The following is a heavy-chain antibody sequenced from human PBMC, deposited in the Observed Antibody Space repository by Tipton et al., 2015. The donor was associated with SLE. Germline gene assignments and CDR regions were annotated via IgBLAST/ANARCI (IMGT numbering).Heavy chain of an antibody. CDR3: ARGYMVQGIYIYLDY. CDR2: ISRTNSYI. D-gene: IGHD3-10*01. V-gene: IGHV3-21*03. CDR1: GFNFGAYW. Sequence: QLVQSGGGVVQPGRSLRLSCVASGFNFGAYWMHWVRQAPGKGLEWVSSISRTNSYIYYADSVKGRFTISRDNAENSLYLQMNSLRAEDTAVYYCARGYMVQGIYIYLDYWGQGTLVTVSS. J-gene: IGHJ4*02.